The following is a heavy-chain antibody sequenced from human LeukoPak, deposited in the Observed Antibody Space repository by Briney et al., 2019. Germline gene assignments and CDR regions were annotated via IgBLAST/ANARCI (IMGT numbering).Heavy chain of an antibody. Sequence: ASVKVSCKASGYTFTSSGISWVRQAPGQGLERMGWINVYNENTNYAQKLQGRVTMTTDTSTSTAYMELRSLRSDDTAVYYCARTTNSYYYYYYIDVWGKGTTVTVS. D-gene: IGHD1-26*01. V-gene: IGHV1-18*01. J-gene: IGHJ6*03. CDR2: INVYNENT. CDR1: GYTFTSSG. CDR3: ARTTNSYYYYYYIDV.